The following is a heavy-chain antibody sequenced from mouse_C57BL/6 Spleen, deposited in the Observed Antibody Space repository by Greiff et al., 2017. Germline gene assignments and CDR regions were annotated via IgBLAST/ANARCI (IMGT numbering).Heavy chain of an antibody. CDR3: ARYYGSSYGYAMDY. CDR2: INPNNGGT. J-gene: IGHJ4*01. CDR1: GYTFTDYN. Sequence: EVKLQESGPELVKPGASVKIPCKASGYTFTDYNMDWVKQSHGKSLEWIGDINPNNGGTIYNQKFKGKATLTVDKSSSTAYMELRSLTSEDTAVYYCARYYGSSYGYAMDYWGQGTSVTVSS. D-gene: IGHD1-1*01. V-gene: IGHV1-18*01.